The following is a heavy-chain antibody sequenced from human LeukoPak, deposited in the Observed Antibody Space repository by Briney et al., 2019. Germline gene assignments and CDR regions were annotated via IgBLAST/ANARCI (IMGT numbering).Heavy chain of an antibody. CDR2: IYYSGST. J-gene: IGHJ4*02. CDR3: ARLGSCGWYWY. V-gene: IGHV4-59*08. D-gene: IGHD6-19*01. Sequence: SETLSLTCSVSGGSISSYYWSWIRQPPGKGLEWIGYIYYSGSTNYNPSLKSRVTISVDTSKNQFSLKLSSVTAADTAVYYCARLGSCGWYWYWGQGTLVTVSS. CDR1: GGSISSYY.